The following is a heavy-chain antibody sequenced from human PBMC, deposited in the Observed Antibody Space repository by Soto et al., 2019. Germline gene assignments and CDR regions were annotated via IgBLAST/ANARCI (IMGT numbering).Heavy chain of an antibody. J-gene: IGHJ6*02. CDR1: GFTFSSYE. V-gene: IGHV3-48*03. D-gene: IGHD2-15*01. CDR2: ISSSGSTI. Sequence: EVQLVESGGGLVQPGGSLRLSCAASGFTFSSYEMNWVRQAPGKGLEWVSYISSSGSTIYYADSVKGRFTISSDNAKNSLYLQMNSLRAEDTAVYYCARDGGPGYCSGGSCYGSYYGMDVWGQGTTDTVSS. CDR3: ARDGGPGYCSGGSCYGSYYGMDV.